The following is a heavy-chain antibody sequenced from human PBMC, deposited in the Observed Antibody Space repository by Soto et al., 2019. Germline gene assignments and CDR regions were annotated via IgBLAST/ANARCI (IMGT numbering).Heavy chain of an antibody. V-gene: IGHV1-69*06. Sequence: SVKVSCTASGGTFSSYAISWVRNAPGQGLEWMGGIIPIFGTANYAQEFQGRVTITADTSTDTAYMELNSLRSEDTAVYSCATLPRSTGGIFDSWGQGTLVTVSS. J-gene: IGHJ4*02. D-gene: IGHD4-4*01. CDR1: GGTFSSYA. CDR3: ATLPRSTGGIFDS. CDR2: IIPIFGTA.